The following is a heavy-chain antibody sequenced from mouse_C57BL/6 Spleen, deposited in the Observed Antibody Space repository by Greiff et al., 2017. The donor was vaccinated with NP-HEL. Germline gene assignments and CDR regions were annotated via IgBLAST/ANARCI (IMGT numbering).Heavy chain of an antibody. Sequence: EVQLVESGGGLVQPGGSLKLSCAASGFTFSDYGMAWVQQAPRKGPEWVAFISNLAYSIYYADTVTGRFTISRENAKNTLYLEMSSLRSEDTAMYYCARRYYYGSSYWYFDVWGTGTTVTVSS. J-gene: IGHJ1*03. V-gene: IGHV5-15*01. CDR1: GFTFSDYG. CDR2: ISNLAYSI. CDR3: ARRYYYGSSYWYFDV. D-gene: IGHD1-1*01.